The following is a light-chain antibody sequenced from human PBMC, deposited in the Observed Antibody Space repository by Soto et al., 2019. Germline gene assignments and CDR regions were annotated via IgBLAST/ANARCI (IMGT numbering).Light chain of an antibody. V-gene: IGKV3-20*01. J-gene: IGKJ2*01. CDR2: GAS. CDR1: QSVSNTF. CDR3: QQYGSSPPMYT. Sequence: EIVLTQSPGTLSLSPGERATLSCRASQSVSNTFLAWYQHKPGQAPKLLIYGASSRATGIPDRFSGSGSGIDFTLNISRLEPEDFAVYYCQQYGSSPPMYTFGQGTKLEIK.